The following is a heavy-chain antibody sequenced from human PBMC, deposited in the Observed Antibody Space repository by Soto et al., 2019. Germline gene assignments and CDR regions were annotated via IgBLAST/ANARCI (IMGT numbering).Heavy chain of an antibody. CDR3: ARATSFSGHHGY. CDR1: GGSFSSGGYY. V-gene: IGHV4-31*03. Sequence: QLQLQESGPGLVKPSQTLSLACTVSGGSFSSGGYYWSWIRQLPGKGLEWIGYIYYSGSTYYNPSLKSRFTISLDTSKNQFSLKLSSVTAADMAVYYCARATSFSGHHGYWGQGTLVTVSS. J-gene: IGHJ4*02. CDR2: IYYSGST. D-gene: IGHD2-8*02.